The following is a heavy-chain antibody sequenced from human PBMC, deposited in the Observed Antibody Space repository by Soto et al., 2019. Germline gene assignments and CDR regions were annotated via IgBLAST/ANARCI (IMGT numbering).Heavy chain of an antibody. J-gene: IGHJ5*02. CDR1: GGSVSSGSYY. V-gene: IGHV4-61*01. Sequence: LSETLSLTCTVSGGSVSSGSYYWSWIRQPPGKGLEWIGYIYYSGSTNYNPSLKSRVTISVDTSKNQFSLKLSSVTAADTAVYYCARGRRSHNWFDPWGQGTLVTVSS. CDR3: ARGRRSHNWFDP. CDR2: IYYSGST.